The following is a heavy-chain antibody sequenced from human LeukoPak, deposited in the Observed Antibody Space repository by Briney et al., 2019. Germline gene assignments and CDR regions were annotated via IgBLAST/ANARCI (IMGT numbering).Heavy chain of an antibody. CDR1: GFTVSSKY. CDR2: IYSDGDGGST. V-gene: IGHV3-53*01. CDR3: AGDWSDYGSGKGEPFDC. J-gene: IGHJ4*02. D-gene: IGHD3-10*01. Sequence: TGGSLRLSCAASGFTVSSKYMSWVRQAPGKGLEWVSVIYSDGDGGSTHYADSVKGRFTISRDNSKNTLYLQMNSLRAEDTAVYYCAGDWSDYGSGKGEPFDCWGQGTLVTVSS.